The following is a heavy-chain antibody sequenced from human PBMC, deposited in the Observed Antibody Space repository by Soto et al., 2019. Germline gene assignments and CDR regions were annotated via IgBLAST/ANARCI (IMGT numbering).Heavy chain of an antibody. CDR3: AKEIVGAPGWFDP. CDR1: GFTFDDYA. CDR2: ISWNSGSI. Sequence: PGGSLRLSCAASGFTFDDYAMHWVRQAPGKGLEWVSGISWNSGSIGYADSVKGRFTISRDNAKNSLYLQMNSLRAEDTALYYCAKEIVGAPGWFDPWGQGTRVTVSS. D-gene: IGHD1-26*01. J-gene: IGHJ5*02. V-gene: IGHV3-9*01.